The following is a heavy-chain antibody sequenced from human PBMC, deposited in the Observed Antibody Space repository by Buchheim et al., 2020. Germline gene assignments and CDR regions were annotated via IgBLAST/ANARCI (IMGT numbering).Heavy chain of an antibody. CDR3: ASARFHNDY. Sequence: QVQLQQWGAGLLKPSGTLSLTCAVSGGSFSGFYWSWFRQSPERGLEWIGEINHSGGTNYNPSLKSRVTISVDKSKNQFSLKLSSVTAADTAVYYCASARFHNDYWGQGTL. D-gene: IGHD3-10*01. V-gene: IGHV4-34*01. J-gene: IGHJ4*02. CDR2: INHSGGT. CDR1: GGSFSGFY.